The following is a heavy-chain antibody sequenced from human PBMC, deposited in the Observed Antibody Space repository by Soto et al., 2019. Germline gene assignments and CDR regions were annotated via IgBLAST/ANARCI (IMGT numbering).Heavy chain of an antibody. V-gene: IGHV3-48*01. J-gene: IGHJ4*02. Sequence: GGSLRLSCAASGFTFSSYSMNWVRQAPGKGLEWVSYISSSSSTIYYADSVKGRFTISRDNAKNSLYLQMNSLRAEDTAVYYCARERTYGDYYYFDYWGQGTLVTVSS. CDR1: GFTFSSYS. CDR3: ARERTYGDYYYFDY. CDR2: ISSSSSTI. D-gene: IGHD4-17*01.